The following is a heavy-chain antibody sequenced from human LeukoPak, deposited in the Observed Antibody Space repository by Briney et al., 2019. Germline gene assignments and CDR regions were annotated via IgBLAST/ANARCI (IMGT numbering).Heavy chain of an antibody. CDR3: ARDATDAAYTPMNDY. Sequence: GASVKVSCKTSGYTFTNFGISWVRQAPGQGLEWMGWTSAYNGNTNYAQNLRGRVTTIIDRSTSTVYMELRSLRSDDTAEYYCARDATDAAYTPMNDYWGQGTLVTVSS. CDR2: TSAYNGNT. V-gene: IGHV1-18*01. CDR1: GYTFTNFG. J-gene: IGHJ4*02. D-gene: IGHD2-15*01.